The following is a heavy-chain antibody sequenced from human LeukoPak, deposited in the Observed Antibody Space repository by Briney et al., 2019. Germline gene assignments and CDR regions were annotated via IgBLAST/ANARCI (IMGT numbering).Heavy chain of an antibody. D-gene: IGHD6-13*01. CDR2: ISSSSSTI. Sequence: GGSLRLSCAASGFTFSSFNMNWVRQAPGKGLEWVSYISSSSSTIYYADSVRGRFTISRDNAKNSLYLQMNSLRAEDTAVYYCARVMQTITSAKNLDYWGQGTLVTVSS. CDR1: GFTFSSFN. J-gene: IGHJ4*02. V-gene: IGHV3-48*04. CDR3: ARVMQTITSAKNLDY.